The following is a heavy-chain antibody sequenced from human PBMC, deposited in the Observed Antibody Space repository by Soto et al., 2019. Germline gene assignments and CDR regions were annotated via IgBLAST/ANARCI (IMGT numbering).Heavy chain of an antibody. CDR1: GFTFSSYA. D-gene: IGHD2-2*01. Sequence: GGSLRLSCAASGFTFSSYAMHWVRQAPGKGLEWVAVISYDGSNKYYADSVKGRFTISRDNSKNTLYLQMNSLRAEDTAVYYCASGGFYCSSTSCYPSRLDYWGQGTLVTVSS. CDR2: ISYDGSNK. CDR3: ASGGFYCSSTSCYPSRLDY. J-gene: IGHJ4*02. V-gene: IGHV3-30-3*01.